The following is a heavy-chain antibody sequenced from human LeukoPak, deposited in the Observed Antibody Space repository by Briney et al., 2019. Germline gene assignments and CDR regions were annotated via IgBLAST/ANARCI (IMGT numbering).Heavy chain of an antibody. CDR2: INHSEST. CDR1: GGSFSGYY. V-gene: IGHV4-34*01. D-gene: IGHD3-10*01. J-gene: IGHJ4*02. CDR3: ARGRGITMVRGVPWGSFDY. Sequence: PSETLSLTCAVYGGSFSGYYWSWIRQPPGKGLEWIGEINHSESTNYNPSLKSRVTISVDTSKNQFSLKLSSVTAADTAVYYCARGRGITMVRGVPWGSFDYWGQGTLVTVSS.